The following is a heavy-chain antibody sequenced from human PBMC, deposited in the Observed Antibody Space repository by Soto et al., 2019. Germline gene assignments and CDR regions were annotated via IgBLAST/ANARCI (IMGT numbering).Heavy chain of an antibody. CDR3: ARGGRGWYTDFQH. CDR1: GFTFSRYD. D-gene: IGHD6-19*01. V-gene: IGHV3-33*01. Sequence: QVQLVESGGGVVQPGRSLRLSCAASGFTFSRYDMHWVSQAPGKGLEWVAVIWYDGSNKYYADSVKGRVTISRDNSKNPLDVQMNSLRVEDTAVYYCARGGRGWYTDFQHWGQGALVTVSS. CDR2: IWYDGSNK. J-gene: IGHJ1*01.